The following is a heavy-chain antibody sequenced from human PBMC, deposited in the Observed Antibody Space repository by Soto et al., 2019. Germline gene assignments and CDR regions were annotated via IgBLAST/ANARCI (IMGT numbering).Heavy chain of an antibody. J-gene: IGHJ5*02. Sequence: QVQLVQSGAEVKQPGSSVKVSCQASGVTFSSFAISWVRQAPGQGLEWMGGIIPIFRTPNYAQNFRGRVTITADESTSSVYMELRRLRSEDTAVYYCARSTGSGFRPGTHRFNWFDPWGQGTLVTVSS. CDR1: GVTFSSFA. CDR2: IIPIFRTP. CDR3: ARSTGSGFRPGTHRFNWFDP. V-gene: IGHV1-69*01. D-gene: IGHD5-12*01.